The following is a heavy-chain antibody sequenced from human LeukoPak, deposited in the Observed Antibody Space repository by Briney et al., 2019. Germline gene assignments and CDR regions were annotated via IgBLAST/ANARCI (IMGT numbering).Heavy chain of an antibody. CDR1: GITFNSYT. V-gene: IGHV3-21*01. CDR3: ATDATVTHFDY. CDR2: ISSSSSYI. D-gene: IGHD4-17*01. Sequence: GGSLRLSCAASGITFNSYTMNWVRQAPGKGLEWVSSISSSSSYIYYADSVKGRFTISRDNAKNSLYLQMNSLRAEDTAVYYCATDATVTHFDYWGQGTLVTVSS. J-gene: IGHJ4*02.